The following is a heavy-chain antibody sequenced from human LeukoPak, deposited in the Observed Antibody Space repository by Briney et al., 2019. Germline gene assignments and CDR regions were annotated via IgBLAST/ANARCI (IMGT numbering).Heavy chain of an antibody. J-gene: IGHJ4*02. V-gene: IGHV1-18*01. CDR3: ARITHRDGDHLDY. D-gene: IGHD4-17*01. CDR2: ISAYNGNT. CDR1: GYTFTSYR. Sequence: ASVKVSCKASGYTFTSYRISWVRQAPGQGLEWMGWISAYNGNTNYVQNFQGRVTMTTDTSTSTAYMELRSLRSADTAVFYCARITHRDGDHLDYWGQGTLVTVSP.